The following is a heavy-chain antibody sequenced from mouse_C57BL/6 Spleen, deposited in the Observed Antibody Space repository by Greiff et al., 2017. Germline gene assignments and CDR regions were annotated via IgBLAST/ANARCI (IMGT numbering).Heavy chain of an antibody. CDR2: ISDGGSYT. CDR3: ARKAYSNDAMDY. D-gene: IGHD2-5*01. Sequence: EVQLVESGGGLVKPGGSLKLSCAASGFTFSSYAMSWVRQTPEKRLEWVATISDGGSYTYYPDNVKGRFTISRDNAKNNLYLQISHLKSEDTAMYYCARKAYSNDAMDYWGQGTSVTVSS. CDR1: GFTFSSYA. V-gene: IGHV5-4*01. J-gene: IGHJ4*01.